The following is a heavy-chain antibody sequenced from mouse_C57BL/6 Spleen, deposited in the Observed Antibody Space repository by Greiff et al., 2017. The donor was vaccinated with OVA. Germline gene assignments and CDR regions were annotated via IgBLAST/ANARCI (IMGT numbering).Heavy chain of an antibody. J-gene: IGHJ4*01. D-gene: IGHD6-1*01. CDR3: ARGNDSSALMGY. Sequence: QVQLQQSGAELVKPGASVKISCKASGYAFSSYWMNWVKQRPGKGLEWIGQIYPGDGDTNYNGKFKGKATLTADKSSSTAYMQLSSLTSEDSAVYFCARGNDSSALMGYWGQGTSVTVSS. CDR1: GYAFSSYW. CDR2: IYPGDGDT. V-gene: IGHV1-80*01.